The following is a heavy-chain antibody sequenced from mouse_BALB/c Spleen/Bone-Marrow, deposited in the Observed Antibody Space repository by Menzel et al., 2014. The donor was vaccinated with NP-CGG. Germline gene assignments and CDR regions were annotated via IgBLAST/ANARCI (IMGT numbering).Heavy chain of an antibody. CDR3: ARLSYYGNLFV. D-gene: IGHD1-1*01. J-gene: IGHJ1*01. V-gene: IGHV4-1*02. Sequence: EVKVEESGGGLVQPGGSLKLSCAASGFDFSRYWMSWVRQAPGKGLEWIGEINPESSAINYTPSLKDKFIISRDNAKNTLYLQMSKVRSEDTALYYCARLSYYGNLFVWGAGTTVTVSS. CDR1: GFDFSRYW. CDR2: INPESSAI.